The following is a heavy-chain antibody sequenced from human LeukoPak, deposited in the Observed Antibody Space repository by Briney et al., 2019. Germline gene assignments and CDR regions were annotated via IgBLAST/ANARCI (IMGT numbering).Heavy chain of an antibody. D-gene: IGHD3-22*01. CDR2: ISYDGSNK. CDR3: AKVRAITMIVVVIDYFDY. V-gene: IGHV3-30-3*01. J-gene: IGHJ4*02. CDR1: GFTLSSYA. Sequence: PGRSLRLSCAASGFTLSSYAMHWVRQAPGKGLEWVAVISYDGSNKYYADSVKGRFTISRDNSKNTLYLQMNSLRAEDTAVYYCAKVRAITMIVVVIDYFDYWGQGTLVTVSS.